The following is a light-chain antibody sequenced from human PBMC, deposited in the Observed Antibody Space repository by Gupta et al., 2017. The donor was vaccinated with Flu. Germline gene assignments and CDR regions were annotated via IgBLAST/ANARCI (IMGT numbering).Light chain of an antibody. V-gene: IGKV1-12*01. Sequence: DIQMTQSPSTASASVGDKITITCRATQHIGSWLAWYQQKPGKAPKVLISAASSLENGVPPRFSGSGYGTDFTRTISSLHPEDLATYFCLQANSFPLTFGGGTKVEMK. J-gene: IGKJ4*01. CDR1: QHIGSW. CDR3: LQANSFPLT. CDR2: AAS.